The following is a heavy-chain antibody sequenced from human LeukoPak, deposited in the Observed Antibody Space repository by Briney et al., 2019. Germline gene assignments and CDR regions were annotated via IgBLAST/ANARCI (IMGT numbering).Heavy chain of an antibody. V-gene: IGHV1-18*01. J-gene: IGHJ3*02. CDR2: ISAYNGNT. D-gene: IGHD2-15*01. CDR3: ARDCRAYHDAFDI. CDR1: GYTFTSYG. Sequence: ASVKVSCKASGYTFTSYGISWVRQAPGQGLEWMGWISAYNGNTNYAQKFQGRVTMTRDMSTSTVYMELSSLRSEDTAVYYCARDCRAYHDAFDIWGQGTMVTVSS.